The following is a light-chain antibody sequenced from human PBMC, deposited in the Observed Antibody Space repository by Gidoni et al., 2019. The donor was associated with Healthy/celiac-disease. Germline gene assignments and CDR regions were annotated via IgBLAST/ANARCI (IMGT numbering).Light chain of an antibody. CDR3: QQSYSTPRCT. CDR1: QSISSY. V-gene: IGKV1-39*01. Sequence: DIQMTQSPSSLSASVGDRVTITCRASQSISSYLTWYQQKPGKAPKLLIYAASSLQSGVPSRFSGSGSGTDFTLTISSLQPEDFSTYYCQQSYSTPRCTFGQXTKLEIK. J-gene: IGKJ2*02. CDR2: AAS.